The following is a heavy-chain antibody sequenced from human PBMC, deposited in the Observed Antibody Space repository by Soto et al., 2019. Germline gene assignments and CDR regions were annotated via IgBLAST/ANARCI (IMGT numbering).Heavy chain of an antibody. CDR2: INPNSGGT. Sequence: ASVKVACKASGYTFTGYYMRWVRQAPGQGLEWMGWINPNSGGTNYAQKFQGWVTMTRDTSISTAYMELSRLRSDDTAVYYCARGYFDWLLQREYYFDYWGQGTLVTVSS. V-gene: IGHV1-2*04. D-gene: IGHD3-9*01. J-gene: IGHJ4*02. CDR1: GYTFTGYY. CDR3: ARGYFDWLLQREYYFDY.